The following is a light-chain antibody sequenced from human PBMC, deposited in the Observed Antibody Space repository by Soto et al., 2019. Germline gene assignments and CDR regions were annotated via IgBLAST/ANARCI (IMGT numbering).Light chain of an antibody. CDR2: AAS. Sequence: DIQMTQSPSSLAASFGDRVTITCRASQGIGKGLAWYQQKPGKVPTVLIYAASTLQSGVPSRLSGSGSGTDFTLKISRADAEDVGVYYCMQPLQSWTCGQGTKVDIK. V-gene: IGKV1-27*01. J-gene: IGKJ1*01. CDR3: MQPLQSWT. CDR1: QGIGKG.